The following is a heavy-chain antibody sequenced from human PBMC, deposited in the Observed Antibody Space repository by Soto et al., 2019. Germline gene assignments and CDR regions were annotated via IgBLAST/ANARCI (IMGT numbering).Heavy chain of an antibody. CDR1: SGSISSGGYY. CDR2: IYYSGST. D-gene: IGHD1-1*01. J-gene: IGHJ4*02. CDR3: ARGRADWNDFDY. V-gene: IGHV4-31*03. Sequence: QVQLQESGPGLVKPSQTLSLTCTVSSGSISSGGYYWSWIRQHPGKGLEWIGYIYYSGSTYYNPSLKSRVTISVDTSKNQFSLKLSSVTAADTAVYYCARGRADWNDFDYWGQGTLVTVSS.